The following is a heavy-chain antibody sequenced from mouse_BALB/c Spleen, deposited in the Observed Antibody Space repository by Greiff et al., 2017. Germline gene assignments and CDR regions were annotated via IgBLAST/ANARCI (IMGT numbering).Heavy chain of an antibody. D-gene: IGHD2-1*01. V-gene: IGHV5-12-1*01. J-gene: IGHJ1*01. CDR1: GFAFSSYD. CDR3: ARSYGNYWYFDV. CDR2: ISSGGGST. Sequence: EVQGVESGGGLVKPGGSLKLSCAASGFAFSSYDMSWVRQTPEKRLEWVAYISSGGGSTYYPDTVKGRFTISRDNAKNTLYLQMSSLKSEDTAMYYCARSYGNYWYFDVWGAGTTVTGSS.